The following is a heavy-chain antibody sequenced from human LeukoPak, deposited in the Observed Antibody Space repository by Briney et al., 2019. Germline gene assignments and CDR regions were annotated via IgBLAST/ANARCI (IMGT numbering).Heavy chain of an antibody. D-gene: IGHD6-19*01. CDR2: INPNSGGT. CDR1: GYTFTGYY. V-gene: IGHV1-2*02. CDR3: ARAEINSSGWYYFDY. J-gene: IGHJ4*02. Sequence: ASVKVSCKASGYTFTGYYMHWVRQAPGQGLEWMGWINPNSGGTNYAQKFQGRVTMTRDTSVSTAYMELSRLRSDDTAVYYCARAEINSSGWYYFDYWGQGTLVTVSS.